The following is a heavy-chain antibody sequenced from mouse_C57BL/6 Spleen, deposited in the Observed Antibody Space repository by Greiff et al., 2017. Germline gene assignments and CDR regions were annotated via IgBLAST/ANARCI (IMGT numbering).Heavy chain of an antibody. Sequence: EVKLMESGGGLVKPGGSLKLSCAASGFTFSSYAMSWVRQTPEKRLEWVATISDGGSYTYYPDNVKGRFTISRDNAKNNLYLQMSHLKSEDTAMYYCARGDYDYEEEAYVDYWGHGTTLTVSS. CDR1: GFTFSSYA. D-gene: IGHD2-4*01. CDR3: ARGDYDYEEEAYVDY. CDR2: ISDGGSYT. V-gene: IGHV5-4*03. J-gene: IGHJ2*01.